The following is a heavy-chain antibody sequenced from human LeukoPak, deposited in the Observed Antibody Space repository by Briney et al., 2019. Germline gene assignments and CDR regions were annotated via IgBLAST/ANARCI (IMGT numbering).Heavy chain of an antibody. CDR1: GGTFSSYA. Sequence: SVKVSCKASGGTFSSYAISWVRQAPGQGLEWMGRIIPILGIANYAQKFQGRVTISADKSANTVYIEVADLRFEDTAMYFCTRLVAGGFDSWGQGTLLTVSS. J-gene: IGHJ4*02. CDR3: TRLVAGGFDS. V-gene: IGHV1-69*04. CDR2: IIPILGIA. D-gene: IGHD1-26*01.